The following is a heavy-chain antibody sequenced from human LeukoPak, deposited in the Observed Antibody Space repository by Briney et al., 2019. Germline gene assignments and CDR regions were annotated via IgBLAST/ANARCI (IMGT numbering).Heavy chain of an antibody. J-gene: IGHJ4*02. CDR3: ASSGTMVRGVIGDY. Sequence: ASVQVSFKASGYTFTGYYMHWLRQAPGQGLEWMGWINPNSGGTNYAQKFQGRVTMTRDTSISTAYMELSRLRSDDTAVYYCASSGTMVRGVIGDYWGQGTLVTVSS. CDR2: INPNSGGT. D-gene: IGHD3-10*01. V-gene: IGHV1-2*02. CDR1: GYTFTGYY.